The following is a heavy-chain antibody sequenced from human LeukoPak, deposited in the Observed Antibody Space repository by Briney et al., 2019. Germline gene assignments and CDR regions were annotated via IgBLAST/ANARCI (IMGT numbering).Heavy chain of an antibody. CDR3: AKDFNHKDATNFDY. CDR2: ISWDGGST. CDR1: GFTFDDYA. Sequence: GGSLRLSCAASGFTFDDYAMHWVRQAPGKGLEWVSLISWDGGSTYYADSVKGRFTISRDNSKNSLYLQMNSLRAEDTAVYYCAKDFNHKDATNFDYWGQGTLVTVSS. V-gene: IGHV3-43D*03. D-gene: IGHD5-12*01. J-gene: IGHJ4*02.